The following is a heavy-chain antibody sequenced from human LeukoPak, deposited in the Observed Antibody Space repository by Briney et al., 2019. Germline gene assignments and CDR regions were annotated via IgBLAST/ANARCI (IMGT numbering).Heavy chain of an antibody. CDR1: GNTFTSHD. CDR3: ARGPDYDILTGYNPHYFDS. Sequence: ASVRVSCKASGNTFTSHDINWARQATGQGLEWMGWMNPNNDYTAYAQKFQGRVTMTRDTSISTAYMELSSLRSEDTAVYYCARGPDYDILTGYNPHYFDSWGQGTLVTVSS. V-gene: IGHV1-8*01. J-gene: IGHJ4*02. CDR2: MNPNNDYT. D-gene: IGHD3-9*01.